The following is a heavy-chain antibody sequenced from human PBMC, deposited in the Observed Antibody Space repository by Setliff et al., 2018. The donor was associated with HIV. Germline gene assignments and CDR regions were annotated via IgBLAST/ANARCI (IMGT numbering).Heavy chain of an antibody. CDR1: GGSISSSIYY. J-gene: IGHJ6*03. V-gene: IGHV4-39*07. CDR3: ARGYDVVTGSPLYYMDV. D-gene: IGHD3-9*01. Sequence: PSETLSLTCTVSGGSISSSIYYWGWIRQPPGKGLEWIGFIYYSGSTYYYGGSTYYNPSLKSRVTMSVDKSKNQLSLKLWSVTAADTAVYYCARGYDVVTGSPLYYMDVWGKGTTVTVSS. CDR2: IYYSGSTYYYGGST.